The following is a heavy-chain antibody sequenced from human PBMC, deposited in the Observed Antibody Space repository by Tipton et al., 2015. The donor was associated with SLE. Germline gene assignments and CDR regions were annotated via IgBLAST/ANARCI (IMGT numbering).Heavy chain of an antibody. V-gene: IGHV3-23*01. Sequence: GSLRLSCAASGFTFSSYAMSWVRQAPGKGLEWVSAISGSGGSTYYADSVKGRFTISRDNSKNTLYVQMNSLRAEDTAVYYCAKGRASIVGASTNAFDIWGQGTMVTVSS. D-gene: IGHD1-26*01. CDR2: ISGSGGST. J-gene: IGHJ3*02. CDR1: GFTFSSYA. CDR3: AKGRASIVGASTNAFDI.